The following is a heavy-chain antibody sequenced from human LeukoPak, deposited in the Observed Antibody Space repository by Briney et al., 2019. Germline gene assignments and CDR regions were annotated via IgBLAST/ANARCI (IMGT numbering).Heavy chain of an antibody. CDR2: INPSRCST. CDR1: GYTFTSYY. J-gene: IGHJ3*02. D-gene: IGHD1-26*01. CDR3: ARNGVTTKNDAFDI. V-gene: IGHV1-46*01. Sequence: EASVKVSCMASGYTFTSYYMHWVRQAPAQGLEGMGIINPSRCSTSYAQKFQGRVTITRDMSTSTVYMELSSLRSEDTAVYYCARNGVTTKNDAFDIWGQGTMVTVSS.